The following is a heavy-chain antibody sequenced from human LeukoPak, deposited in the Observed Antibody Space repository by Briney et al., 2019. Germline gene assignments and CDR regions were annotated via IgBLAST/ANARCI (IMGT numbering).Heavy chain of an antibody. D-gene: IGHD6-13*01. V-gene: IGHV4-39*01. CDR3: ARSVAAGTRMGWFDP. J-gene: IGHJ5*02. Sequence: SETLSLTCTVSGGAISSSSYYWGWIRQPPGKGLEWIGSIYYSGSTYYNPSLKSRVTISVDTSKNQFSLKLSSVTAADTAVYYCARSVAAGTRMGWFDPWGQGTLVTVSS. CDR1: GGAISSSSYY. CDR2: IYYSGST.